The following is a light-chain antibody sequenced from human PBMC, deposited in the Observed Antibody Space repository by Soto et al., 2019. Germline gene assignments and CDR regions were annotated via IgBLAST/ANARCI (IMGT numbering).Light chain of an antibody. CDR2: DAS. J-gene: IGKJ5*01. CDR1: QGISSA. Sequence: AIQLTQSPSSLSASAGDRVTITCRASQGISSALAWYQQKPGKAPKLLIYDASSLESGVPSRFSGSGSGTDFTLTISSLQPEDFATYYCQQFNSYPRTFGQGTRLEIK. CDR3: QQFNSYPRT. V-gene: IGKV1-13*02.